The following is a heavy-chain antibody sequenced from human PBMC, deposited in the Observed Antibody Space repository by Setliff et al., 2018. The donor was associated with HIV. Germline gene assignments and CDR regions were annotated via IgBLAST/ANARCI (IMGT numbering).Heavy chain of an antibody. CDR2: ISAYNGNT. CDR3: AKEFRYDILTGYLAYFDY. D-gene: IGHD3-9*01. CDR1: GHTFTSYG. J-gene: IGHJ4*02. Sequence: ASVKVSCKASGHTFTSYGISWVRQAPGQGLEWMGWISAYNGNTNYAQKLQGRVTMTTDTSTSTAYMELRSLRSDDTAVYYCAKEFRYDILTGYLAYFDYWGQGTLVTVSS. V-gene: IGHV1-18*01.